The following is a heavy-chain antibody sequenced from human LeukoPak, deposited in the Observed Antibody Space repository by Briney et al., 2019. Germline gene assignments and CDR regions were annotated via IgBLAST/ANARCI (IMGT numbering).Heavy chain of an antibody. V-gene: IGHV1-46*03. D-gene: IGHD1-26*01. CDR3: ARARGATGGGYYFDY. Sequence: ASVKVSCKVSGYTLTELSMHWVRQAPGQGLEWMGIINPSGGSTSYAQKFQGRATLTRDTSTSTVYMELSSLRSEDTAVYYCARARGATGGGYYFDYWGQGTLVTVSS. J-gene: IGHJ4*02. CDR1: GYTLTELS. CDR2: INPSGGST.